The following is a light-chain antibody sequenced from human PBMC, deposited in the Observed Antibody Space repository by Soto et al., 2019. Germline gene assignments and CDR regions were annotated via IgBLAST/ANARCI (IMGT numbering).Light chain of an antibody. Sequence: QSALTQPASVSGSPGQSITISCTGTTSDIGGYNYVSWHQQHPGKAPKFMIHEVRYRPSGVSNRFSGSKSGNTASLTISGLQAEDEADYYCSSYASSGTLVFGGGTKLTVL. V-gene: IGLV2-14*01. CDR2: EVR. CDR1: TSDIGGYNY. CDR3: SSYASSGTLV. J-gene: IGLJ3*02.